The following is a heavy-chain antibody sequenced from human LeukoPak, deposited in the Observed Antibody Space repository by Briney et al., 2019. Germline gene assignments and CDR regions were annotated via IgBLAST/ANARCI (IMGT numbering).Heavy chain of an antibody. V-gene: IGHV3-7*01. J-gene: IGHJ4*02. Sequence: PGGSLRLSCSASGFAFSAYWMNWVRQAPGKGPEWVANINLSGSAQYYVDSVKGRCTISRDNAKSPLYLQMNSLRVEDTAVYYCAAWGLHNYWGQGTLVTVSS. D-gene: IGHD7-27*01. CDR2: INLSGSAQ. CDR3: AAWGLHNY. CDR1: GFAFSAYW.